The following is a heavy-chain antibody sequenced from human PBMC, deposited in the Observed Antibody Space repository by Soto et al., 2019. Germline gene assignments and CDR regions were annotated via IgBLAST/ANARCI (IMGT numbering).Heavy chain of an antibody. CDR3: ARERGVLSEAFDI. Sequence: SQTLSLTCAISGDSVSSNSAAWNWIRQSRSRGLEWLGRTYYRSQWYNEYVVSVKSRITINPDTSKNQFSLQLNSVTPEDTAVYYCARERGVLSEAFDIWGRGTMVTVSS. V-gene: IGHV6-1*01. CDR1: GDSVSSNSAA. CDR2: TYYRSQWYN. D-gene: IGHD3-16*02. J-gene: IGHJ3*02.